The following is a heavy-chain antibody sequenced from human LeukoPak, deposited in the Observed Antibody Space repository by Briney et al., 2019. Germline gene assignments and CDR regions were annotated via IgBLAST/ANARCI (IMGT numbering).Heavy chain of an antibody. J-gene: IGHJ4*02. CDR1: GFTFSTYW. CDR3: ARDPDSGTTDY. CDR2: INEDGGEE. V-gene: IGHV3-7*01. D-gene: IGHD1-7*01. Sequence: GGSLRLSCAASGFTFSTYWMSWVRQAPGKGLEWVANINEDGGEEYYVDSVKGRFTISRDNARNSLYLQMNSLRAEDTAVYYCARDPDSGTTDYWGQGPLVTVSS.